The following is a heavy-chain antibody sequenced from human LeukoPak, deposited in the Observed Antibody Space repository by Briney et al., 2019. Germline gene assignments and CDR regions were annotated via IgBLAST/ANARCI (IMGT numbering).Heavy chain of an antibody. V-gene: IGHV3-30*18. Sequence: GGSLRLSCAASGFTFSSYGIHWVRQAPGKGLEWVAVISIDGSNTYYADSVKGRFTISRDNSKNTLYLQMNGLRAEDTAVYYCAKEEYTTSSAYLNYWGQGTQVTVSS. D-gene: IGHD6-6*01. CDR2: ISIDGSNT. CDR1: GFTFSSYG. J-gene: IGHJ4*02. CDR3: AKEEYTTSSAYLNY.